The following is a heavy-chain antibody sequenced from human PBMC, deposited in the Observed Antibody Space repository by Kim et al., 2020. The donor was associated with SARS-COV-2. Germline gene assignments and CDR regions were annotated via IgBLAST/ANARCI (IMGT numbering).Heavy chain of an antibody. D-gene: IGHD6-19*01. Sequence: EDSVKGRFTIYRDNSKNTQYRQMNSRRAEDTGVYYCAKGRRGSSGYNFDYWGQGTLVTVSS. V-gene: IGHV3-23*01. J-gene: IGHJ4*02. CDR3: AKGRRGSSGYNFDY.